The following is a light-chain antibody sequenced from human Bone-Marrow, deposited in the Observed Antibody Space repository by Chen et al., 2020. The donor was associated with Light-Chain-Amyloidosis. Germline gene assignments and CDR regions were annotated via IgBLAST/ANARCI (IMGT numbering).Light chain of an antibody. Sequence: QSVLTQPPSVSGAPGQRVTISCTGSSSNIGAGHDVHWFQQLPGTAPKLLIYGNINRPSGVPDRFSGSRSGTSASLAITGLQAEDEADDYCQYYDSSLTGLVFGGGTKLTVL. J-gene: IGLJ2*01. V-gene: IGLV1-40*01. CDR1: SSNIGAGHD. CDR3: QYYDSSLTGLV. CDR2: GNI.